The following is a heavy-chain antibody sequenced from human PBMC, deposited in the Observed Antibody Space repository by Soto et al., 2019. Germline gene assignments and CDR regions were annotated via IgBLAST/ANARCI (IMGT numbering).Heavy chain of an antibody. CDR2: ISYDGSNK. CDR3: ARDPSINYDILTGLSYYYYGMDG. D-gene: IGHD3-9*01. J-gene: IGHJ6*02. CDR1: GVPLSSYS. V-gene: IGHV3-30-3*01. Sequence: GGSLRLSCEACGVPLSSYSMHSVRHAPGKGLESVAVISYDGSNKYYADSVKGRFTISRDNSKNTLYLQMNSLRAEDTAVYYCARDPSINYDILTGLSYYYYGMDGWGQGTTVTVSS.